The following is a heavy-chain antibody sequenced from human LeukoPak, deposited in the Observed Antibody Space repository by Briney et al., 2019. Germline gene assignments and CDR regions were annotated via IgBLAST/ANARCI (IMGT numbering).Heavy chain of an antibody. D-gene: IGHD2-2*01. Sequence: SETLSLTCTVSGGSISSSSYYWGWIRQPAGKGLEWIGSIYYSGSTYYNPSLKSRVTISVDTSKNQFSLKLSSVTAADTAVYYCAREGGDIVVVPAANWFDPWGQGTLVTVSS. J-gene: IGHJ5*02. CDR3: AREGGDIVVVPAANWFDP. V-gene: IGHV4-39*02. CDR1: GGSISSSSYY. CDR2: IYYSGST.